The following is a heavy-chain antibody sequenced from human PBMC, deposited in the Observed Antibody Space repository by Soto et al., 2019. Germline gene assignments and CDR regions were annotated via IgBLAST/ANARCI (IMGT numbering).Heavy chain of an antibody. CDR2: IYYSGST. Sequence: QVRLQESGPGLVKPSQTLSLTCSVSGDSISRGSSYWSWIRQPPGKGLEWIGYIYYSGSTYYTPSLQSRVTLSVDTSKNQFSLSLRSVTAAATAVYYCARGRERGVFSYVDYWGQGILVTVSS. J-gene: IGHJ4*01. CDR1: GDSISRGSSY. D-gene: IGHD2-8*02. CDR3: ARGRERGVFSYVDY. V-gene: IGHV4-30-4*01.